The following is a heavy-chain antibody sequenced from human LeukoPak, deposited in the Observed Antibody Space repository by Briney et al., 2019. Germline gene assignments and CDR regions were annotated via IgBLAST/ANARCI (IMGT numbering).Heavy chain of an antibody. J-gene: IGHJ4*02. D-gene: IGHD1-26*01. CDR1: GGTFSSYA. Sequence: SVKVSCKASGGTFSSYAISWVRQAPGQGLEWMGGIIPIFGTANYAQKFQGRVTITADESTSTAYMELSSLRPEDTALCYCARDDGSHFFDFWGQGTLVTVSS. CDR3: ARDDGSHFFDF. CDR2: IIPIFGTA. V-gene: IGHV1-69*13.